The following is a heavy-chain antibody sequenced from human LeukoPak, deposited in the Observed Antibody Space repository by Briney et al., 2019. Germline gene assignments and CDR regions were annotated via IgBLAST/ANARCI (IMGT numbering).Heavy chain of an antibody. Sequence: GGSLRLSCAASGFTFSSYSMNWVRQAPGKGLEWVSSISSSSSYIYYADSVKGRFTISRDNAKNSLYLQMNSLRAEDTAVYYCARVGGCSGGSCYHYYYYYYMDVWGKGTTVTVSS. CDR1: GFTFSSYS. J-gene: IGHJ6*03. CDR2: ISSSSSYI. V-gene: IGHV3-21*01. D-gene: IGHD2-15*01. CDR3: ARVGGCSGGSCYHYYYYYYMDV.